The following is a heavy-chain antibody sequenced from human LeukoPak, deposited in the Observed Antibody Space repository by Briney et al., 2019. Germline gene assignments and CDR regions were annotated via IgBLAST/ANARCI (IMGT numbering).Heavy chain of an antibody. J-gene: IGHJ6*02. CDR2: ISSSSSTI. CDR3: ARDETTDDTGMDV. CDR1: GFTFSSYS. V-gene: IGHV3-48*01. Sequence: QPGGSLRLSCAASGFTFSSYSMSWVRQAPGKGLEWVSYISSSSSTIYYADSVKGRFTTSRDNAKNSLYLQMNSLRAEDTAVYYCARDETTDDTGMDVWGQGTTVTVSS. D-gene: IGHD1-7*01.